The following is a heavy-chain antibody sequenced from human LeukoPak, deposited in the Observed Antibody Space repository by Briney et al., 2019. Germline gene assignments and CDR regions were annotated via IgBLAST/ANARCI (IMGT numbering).Heavy chain of an antibody. CDR1: GGSISSGGYY. D-gene: IGHD4-17*01. CDR2: IYYSGST. Sequence: PSETLSLTCTVSGGSISSGGYYWSWIRQHPGKGLEWIGYIYYSGSTYYNPSLKSRVTISVDTSKNQFSLKLTSVTAADTAVYYCARDDYGDYGGKNWFDSWGQGTLVTVSS. V-gene: IGHV4-31*03. CDR3: ARDDYGDYGGKNWFDS. J-gene: IGHJ5*01.